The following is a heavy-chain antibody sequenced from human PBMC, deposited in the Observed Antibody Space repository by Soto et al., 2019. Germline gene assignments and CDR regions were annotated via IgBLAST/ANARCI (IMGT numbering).Heavy chain of an antibody. Sequence: VSVTVSCQTSGCTSTKYGMHWVRQTPGQRLEWMGWINPNSGGTNYAQKFQGWVTMTRDTSISTAYMELSRLRSDDTAVYYCARDSYDFWSGYFAPEQPNYYMDVWGKGTTVTVSS. D-gene: IGHD3-3*01. CDR2: INPNSGGT. V-gene: IGHV1-2*04. J-gene: IGHJ6*03. CDR3: ARDSYDFWSGYFAPEQPNYYMDV. CDR1: GCTSTKYG.